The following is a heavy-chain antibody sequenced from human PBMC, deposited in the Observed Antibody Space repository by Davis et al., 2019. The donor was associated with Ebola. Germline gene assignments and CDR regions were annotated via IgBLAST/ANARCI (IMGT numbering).Heavy chain of an antibody. V-gene: IGHV4-59*12. CDR2: ISYSGST. Sequence: SETLSLTCSVSGDSISTYYWSWIRQSPGKGLEWIGYISYSGSTYYNPSLKSRVTISVDTSKNQFSLKLSSVTAADTAVYYCARDCVWSGYPGGFDPWGQGTLVTVSS. J-gene: IGHJ5*02. CDR3: ARDCVWSGYPGGFDP. D-gene: IGHD3-3*01. CDR1: GDSISTYY.